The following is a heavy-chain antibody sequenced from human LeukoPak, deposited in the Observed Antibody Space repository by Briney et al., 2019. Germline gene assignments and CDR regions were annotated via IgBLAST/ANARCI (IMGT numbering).Heavy chain of an antibody. CDR1: GFTFSSYS. D-gene: IGHD3-16*01. V-gene: IGHV3-48*01. CDR3: ARRSEFGVLYYMDI. Sequence: VGSLRLSSVASGFTFSSYSMNWVRQGPGKGLGWVSYISGSSGTIYYADSVKGGFTISRDNAKNSLYLQMLSLRAEDTAVYYCARRSEFGVLYYMDIWGKGATATVS. CDR2: ISGSSGTI. J-gene: IGHJ6*03.